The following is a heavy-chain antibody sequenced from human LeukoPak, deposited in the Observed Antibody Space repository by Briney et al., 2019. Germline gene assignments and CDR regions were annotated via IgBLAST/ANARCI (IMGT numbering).Heavy chain of an antibody. J-gene: IGHJ4*02. D-gene: IGHD3-22*01. V-gene: IGHV3-33*01. CDR3: ARTHYDGGGYYKFDS. Sequence: GGSLRLSCAASGFTFSGYGMHWVRQAPGKGLEWVAIIWSGGTNKYYADSVKGRFTISRDNSKNTLYLQMDSLRAEETALYYCARTHYDGGGYYKFDSWGQGTLVTVSS. CDR2: IWSGGTNK. CDR1: GFTFSGYG.